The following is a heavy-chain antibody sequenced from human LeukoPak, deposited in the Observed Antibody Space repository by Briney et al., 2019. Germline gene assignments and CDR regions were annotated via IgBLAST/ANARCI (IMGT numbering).Heavy chain of an antibody. D-gene: IGHD4-23*01. Sequence: GGSLRLSCAASGFTFSSYWMSWVRQAPGKGLEWVAHIKEDGGEKYSVDSVKGRFTISRDNAKNSLYLQMNSLRAEDTAVYYCARYYGGNSACDYWGQGTLVTVSS. CDR3: ARYYGGNSACDY. J-gene: IGHJ4*02. CDR2: IKEDGGEK. CDR1: GFTFSSYW. V-gene: IGHV3-7*01.